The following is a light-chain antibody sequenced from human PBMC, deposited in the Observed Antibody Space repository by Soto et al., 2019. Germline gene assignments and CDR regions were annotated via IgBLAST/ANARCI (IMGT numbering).Light chain of an antibody. J-gene: IGLJ1*01. CDR2: EVN. CDR3: SSYSTTSTLV. CDR1: SSDVGGNDY. V-gene: IGLV2-14*01. Sequence: QSALTQPASVSGSPGQSVTISCTGASSDVGGNDYVSWYQQHPGKAPKLILYEVNNRPSGVSNHFSGSKSGNTASLIISGLQADDEADYYCSSYSTTSTLVFGSGTKLIVL.